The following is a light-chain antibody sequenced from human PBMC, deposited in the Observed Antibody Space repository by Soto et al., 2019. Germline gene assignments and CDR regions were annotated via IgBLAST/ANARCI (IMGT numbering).Light chain of an antibody. J-gene: IGKJ2*01. CDR3: QQYDSDSST. CDR1: QSINNW. Sequence: DIQMTQSPSTLSASVGDRVTITCRASQSINNWLAWYQQKPGKAPKLLIYEASSLLSGVPSRFSGSGSGTEFTLTISRRQPDDVADYYCQQYDSDSSTFGQGTKLDI. V-gene: IGKV1-5*03. CDR2: EAS.